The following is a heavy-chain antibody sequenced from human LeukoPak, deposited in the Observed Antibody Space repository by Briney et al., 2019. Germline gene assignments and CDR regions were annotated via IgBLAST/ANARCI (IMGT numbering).Heavy chain of an antibody. CDR3: VREARGYHYTYFDY. CDR1: GFTLGSHD. CDR2: ISSGFHA. J-gene: IGHJ4*02. V-gene: IGHV3-13*01. D-gene: IGHD5-18*01. Sequence: GGSLRLSCTGSGFTLGSHDMHWVRQLQGQGLEWVAAISSGFHAFFADSVQGRFTVSREDARNSLYLQMNSLRAGDTAVYYCVREARGYHYTYFDYWCQGTLVTVSS.